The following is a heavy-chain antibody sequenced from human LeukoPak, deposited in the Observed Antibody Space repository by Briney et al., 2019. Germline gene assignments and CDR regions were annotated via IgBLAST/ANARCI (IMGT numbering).Heavy chain of an antibody. Sequence: RGSLRLSCAASGFTFSSYSMNWVRQAPGKGLEWVSSISSSSSYIYYADSVKGRFTISRDNAKNSLYLQMNSLRAEDTAVYYCARGLYYDSSGYEPLDYWGQGTLVTVSS. D-gene: IGHD3-22*01. J-gene: IGHJ4*02. V-gene: IGHV3-21*01. CDR1: GFTFSSYS. CDR3: ARGLYYDSSGYEPLDY. CDR2: ISSSSSYI.